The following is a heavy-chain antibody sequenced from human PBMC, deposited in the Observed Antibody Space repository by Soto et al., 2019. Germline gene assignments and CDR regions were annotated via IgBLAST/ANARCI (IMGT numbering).Heavy chain of an antibody. CDR2: ISYDGSNK. D-gene: IGHD2-15*01. Sequence: GGSLRLSCAASGFTFSSYGMHWVRQAPGKGLEWVAVISYDGSNKYYADSVKGRFTISRDNSKNTLYLQMNSLRAEDTAVYYCAKVIEANYYYYGMDVWGQGTTVTVSS. J-gene: IGHJ6*02. CDR3: AKVIEANYYYYGMDV. V-gene: IGHV3-30*18. CDR1: GFTFSSYG.